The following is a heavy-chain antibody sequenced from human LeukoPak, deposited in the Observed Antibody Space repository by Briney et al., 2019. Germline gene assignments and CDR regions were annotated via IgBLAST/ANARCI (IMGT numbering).Heavy chain of an antibody. CDR3: TSFKFFGGFDY. V-gene: IGHV3-73*01. CDR1: GFTFSGSA. D-gene: IGHD2-15*01. J-gene: IGHJ4*02. CDR2: IRSKANSYAT. Sequence: PGGSLRLSCAASGFTFSGSAMHWVRQASGKGLEWVGRIRSKANSYATAYAASVKGRFTISIDDSKNTAYLQMNSLKTEDTAVYYCTSFKFFGGFDYWGQGTLVTVSS.